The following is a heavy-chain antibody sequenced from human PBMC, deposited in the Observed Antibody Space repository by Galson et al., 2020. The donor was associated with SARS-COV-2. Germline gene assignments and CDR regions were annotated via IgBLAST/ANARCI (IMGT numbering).Heavy chain of an antibody. CDR2: IGRTGTTI. CDR3: AKLEVPSGGGWYFDL. Sequence: GGSLRLSCVASGFSFSDHYMSWIRQAPGKGLEWVSYIGRTGTTIQYADSVRGRFTISRDNARNSVFLQMNSLRAEDTAVYYCAKLEVPSGGGWYFDLWGRGTLVTVSA. V-gene: IGHV3-11*01. D-gene: IGHD1-26*01. CDR1: GFSFSDHY. J-gene: IGHJ2*01.